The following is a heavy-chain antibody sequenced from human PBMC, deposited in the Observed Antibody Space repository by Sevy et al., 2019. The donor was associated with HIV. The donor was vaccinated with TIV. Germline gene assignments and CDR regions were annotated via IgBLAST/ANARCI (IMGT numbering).Heavy chain of an antibody. V-gene: IGHV1-2*06. CDR3: ARDGGGGTTNSGMDV. CDR2: VYPNSGGT. J-gene: IGHJ6*02. D-gene: IGHD1-7*01. CDR1: GYTFTDDY. Sequence: ASVKVSCKASGYTFTDDYLHWARQVPGLGLEWMGRVYPNSGGTNYARKFQGRVTMTRDTSISTAYMELSRLRFDDTAVYYCARDGGGGTTNSGMDVWGQGTTVTVSS.